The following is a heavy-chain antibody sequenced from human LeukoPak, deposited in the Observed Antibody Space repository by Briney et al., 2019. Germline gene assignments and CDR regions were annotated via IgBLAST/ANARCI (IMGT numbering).Heavy chain of an antibody. Sequence: GGSLRLSCAASGFTFSNYGMHWVRQAPGKGLEWVAVIAYDGSNEYYAEFVKGRFTISRDNSKNTLYLQMYSLRAEDTAVYFCAKDQGIAVAGTDDAFDIWGQGTRVTVSS. CDR1: GFTFSNYG. CDR2: IAYDGSNE. D-gene: IGHD6-19*01. J-gene: IGHJ3*02. CDR3: AKDQGIAVAGTDDAFDI. V-gene: IGHV3-30*18.